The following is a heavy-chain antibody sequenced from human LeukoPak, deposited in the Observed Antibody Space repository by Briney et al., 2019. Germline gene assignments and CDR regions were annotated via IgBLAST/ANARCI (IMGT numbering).Heavy chain of an antibody. CDR1: GGSISSYY. V-gene: IGHV4-59*01. CDR2: IYYSGST. D-gene: IGHD6-13*01. Sequence: SGTLSLTCTVSGGSISSYYWSWIRQPPGKGLEWIGYIYYSGSTNYNPSLKSRVTISVDTSKNQFSLKLSSVTAADTAVYYCAREGSSWSFDYWGQGTLVTVSS. CDR3: AREGSSWSFDY. J-gene: IGHJ4*02.